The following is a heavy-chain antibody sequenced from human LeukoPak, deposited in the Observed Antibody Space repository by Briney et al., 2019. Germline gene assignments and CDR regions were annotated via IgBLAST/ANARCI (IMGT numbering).Heavy chain of an antibody. J-gene: IGHJ4*02. V-gene: IGHV1-18*01. CDR3: ARVGDYGGSVADH. Sequence: GASVKVSCKASGYTFSSYAISWVRQAPGQGLEWMGWISTYSGDTNYAQNLQGRVAMTTDTSTSTAYMELRSLRSDDTAVYYCARVGDYGGSVADHWGQGTLVTVSS. D-gene: IGHD4-23*01. CDR1: GYTFSSYA. CDR2: ISTYSGDT.